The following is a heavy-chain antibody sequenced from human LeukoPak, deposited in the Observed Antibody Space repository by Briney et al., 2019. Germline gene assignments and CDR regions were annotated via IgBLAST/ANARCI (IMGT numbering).Heavy chain of an antibody. D-gene: IGHD3-10*01. J-gene: IGHJ6*03. V-gene: IGHV3-30*02. CDR1: GFTFSGYG. Sequence: GGSLRLSCAASGFTFSGYGMHWVRQAPGKGLGWVAFIRYDGSNKYYADSVKGRFTISRDNSKNTLYLQMNSLRAEDTAVYYCAKDSGLVYYYMDVWGKGTTVTVSS. CDR2: IRYDGSNK. CDR3: AKDSGLVYYYMDV.